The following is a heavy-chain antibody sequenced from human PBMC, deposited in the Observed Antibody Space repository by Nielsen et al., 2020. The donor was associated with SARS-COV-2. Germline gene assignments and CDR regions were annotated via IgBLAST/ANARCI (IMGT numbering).Heavy chain of an antibody. D-gene: IGHD2-2*02. CDR2: IHHRGNT. Sequence: WIRQPPGKGLEWIGEIHHRGNTNYAPSFKSRVSMSVDKSKSHLSLRLRSVTAADTAVYYCARRNIVVVPSPILGLGPFFSSYYVDVWGKGTTVTVSS. J-gene: IGHJ6*03. V-gene: IGHV4-4*02. CDR3: ARRNIVVVPSPILGLGPFFSSYYVDV.